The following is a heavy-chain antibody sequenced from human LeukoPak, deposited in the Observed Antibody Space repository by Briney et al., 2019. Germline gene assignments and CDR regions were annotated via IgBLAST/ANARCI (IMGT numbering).Heavy chain of an antibody. Sequence: SETLSLTCTVSGGSISGYYWGWIRQSPGKGLEWIGNIYNSGTTSYNPSLKSRVTISRDTSKNQFSLKLTSVTAADTAVYYCARGWDSGYNFYGMDVWGQGNTVTVSS. V-gene: IGHV4-59*01. CDR3: ARGWDSGYNFYGMDV. CDR2: IYNSGTT. J-gene: IGHJ6*02. D-gene: IGHD1-26*01. CDR1: GGSISGYY.